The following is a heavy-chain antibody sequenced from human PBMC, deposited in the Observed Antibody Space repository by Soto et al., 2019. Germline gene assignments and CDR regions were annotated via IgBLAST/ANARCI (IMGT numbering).Heavy chain of an antibody. CDR3: ARELRPNGDSDWFDP. Sequence: ASVKVSCKASGYTFTTYGITWVRQAPGQGLEWMGWISAYNANTNYAQKLQGRVTMTTGTSTSTAYMELRSLRSDDTAVYYCARELRPNGDSDWFDPWGQGTLVTVSS. CDR2: ISAYNANT. V-gene: IGHV1-18*01. CDR1: GYTFTTYG. D-gene: IGHD4-17*01. J-gene: IGHJ5*02.